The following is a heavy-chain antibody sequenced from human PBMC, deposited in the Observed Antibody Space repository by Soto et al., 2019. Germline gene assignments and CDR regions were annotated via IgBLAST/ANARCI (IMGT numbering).Heavy chain of an antibody. Sequence: GGSLRLSCAASGFPFNNYAMIWVRQSPGKGLEWVSSISYGDNTYYADSVKGRFTTSRDNSKNTLYLQMNSLRADDTAVYYCARRAFNYDGSSQTLDFWGQGTLVTVSS. D-gene: IGHD3-22*01. CDR2: ISYGDNT. J-gene: IGHJ4*02. V-gene: IGHV3-23*05. CDR3: ARRAFNYDGSSQTLDF. CDR1: GFPFNNYA.